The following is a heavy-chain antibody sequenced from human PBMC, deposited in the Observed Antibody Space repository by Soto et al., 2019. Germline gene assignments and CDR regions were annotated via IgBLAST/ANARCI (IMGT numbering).Heavy chain of an antibody. CDR2: IKSKADGETV. J-gene: IGHJ4*02. CDR1: GFTFSHGW. V-gene: IGHV3-15*01. D-gene: IGHD2-8*02. CDR3: TTDRPLTGGSNALY. Sequence: PGGSLRLSCAVSGFTFSHGWMTWFRQTPGKGLEWVGLIKSKADGETVDYAAPVKGRFTISRDDSQNTLYLQMDSLKTEDTAVYYCTTDRPLTGGSNALYWGQGTLVTVSS.